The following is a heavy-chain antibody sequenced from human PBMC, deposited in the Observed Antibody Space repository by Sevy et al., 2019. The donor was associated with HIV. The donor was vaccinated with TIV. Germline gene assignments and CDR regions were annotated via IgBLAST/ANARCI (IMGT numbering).Heavy chain of an antibody. V-gene: IGHV1-2*02. CDR3: AREGGRYSSSWYPFDY. J-gene: IGHJ4*02. CDR1: GYTFTGYY. D-gene: IGHD6-13*01. CDR2: INPNSGGT. Sequence: ASVKVSCKASGYTFTGYYMHWVRQAPGQGLEWMGWINPNSGGTNYAQKFQGRVTMTRDTSISPAYMELSRLRSDDTAVYYCAREGGRYSSSWYPFDYWGQGTLVTVSS.